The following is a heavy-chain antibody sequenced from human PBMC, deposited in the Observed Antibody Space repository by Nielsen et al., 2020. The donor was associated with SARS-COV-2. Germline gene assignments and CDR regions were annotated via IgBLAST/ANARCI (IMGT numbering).Heavy chain of an antibody. Sequence: GGSLRLSCAASGFTFSSYSMNWVRQAPGKGLEWVSPISSSSSYIYYADSVKGRFTISRDNAKNSLYLQMNSLRAEDTALYHCARAVWGYCSSTSCYFDYWGQGTLVTVSS. CDR3: ARAVWGYCSSTSCYFDY. V-gene: IGHV3-21*04. D-gene: IGHD2-2*01. CDR2: ISSSSSYI. CDR1: GFTFSSYS. J-gene: IGHJ4*02.